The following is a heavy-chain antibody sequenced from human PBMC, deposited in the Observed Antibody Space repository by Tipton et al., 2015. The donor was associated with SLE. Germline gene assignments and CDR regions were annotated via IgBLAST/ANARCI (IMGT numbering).Heavy chain of an antibody. CDR1: GGSISSGGYY. D-gene: IGHD7-27*01. J-gene: IGHJ6*03. Sequence: TRSLTCTVSGGSISSGGYYWSWIRQHPGKGLEWIGYIYYSGSTYYNPSLKSRVTISVDTSKNQFSLKLSSVTAADTAVYYCARVPPDWGGDYYMDVWGKGTTVTVSS. CDR3: ARVPPDWGGDYYMDV. CDR2: IYYSGST. V-gene: IGHV4-31*03.